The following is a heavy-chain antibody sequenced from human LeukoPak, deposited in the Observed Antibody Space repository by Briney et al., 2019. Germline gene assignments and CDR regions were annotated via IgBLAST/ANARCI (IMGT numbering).Heavy chain of an antibody. V-gene: IGHV1-2*02. CDR3: ARPPGRDGYNRYDY. J-gene: IGHJ4*02. CDR1: GYTFTGYY. Sequence: ASVKVSCKASGYTFTGYYMHWVRQAPGLGFEWMGWINPKSGGTSYPQKFQGRVTMTSDTSINTAYMELNRLGSDDSAVYYCARPPGRDGYNRYDYWGQGTLVTVSS. D-gene: IGHD5-24*01. CDR2: INPKSGGT.